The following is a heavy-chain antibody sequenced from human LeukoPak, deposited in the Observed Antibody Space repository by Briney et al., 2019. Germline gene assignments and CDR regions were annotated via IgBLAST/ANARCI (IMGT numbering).Heavy chain of an antibody. CDR1: GGSISSGDYY. J-gene: IGHJ4*02. Sequence: SETLSLTCTVSGGSISSGDYYWSWIRQPPGKILELIGYIYYSGSTYYTPSLKSRVTISVDTSKTQFSLKLGSVTAADTAVYYCARGRRGYSYGSFDYWGQGTLVTVSS. CDR3: ARGRRGYSYGSFDY. V-gene: IGHV4-30-4*01. D-gene: IGHD5-18*01. CDR2: IYYSGST.